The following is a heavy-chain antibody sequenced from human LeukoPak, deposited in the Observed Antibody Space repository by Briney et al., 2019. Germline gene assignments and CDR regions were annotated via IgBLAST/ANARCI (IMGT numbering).Heavy chain of an antibody. CDR3: AKGYYDILTDYFHNWFNP. CDR1: GFTFSSYG. J-gene: IGHJ5*02. CDR2: ISYDGSNK. V-gene: IGHV3-30*18. Sequence: GGSLRLSCAASGFTFSSYGMHWVRQAPGKGLEWVAVISYDGSNKYYADSVKGRFTISRDNSKNTLYRQMNSLRADDTAVYYCAKGYYDILTDYFHNWFNPWGQGTLVIVSS. D-gene: IGHD3-9*01.